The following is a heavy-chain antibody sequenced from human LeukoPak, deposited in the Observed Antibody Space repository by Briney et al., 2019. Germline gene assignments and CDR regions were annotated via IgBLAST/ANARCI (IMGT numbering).Heavy chain of an antibody. Sequence: PSETLSLTCAVYGGSFSGYYWSWIRQPLGKGLEWIGEINHSGSTNYNPSLKSRVTISVDTSKNQFSLKLSSVTAADTAVYYCARSGYYYDSSGYSHWGQGTLVTVSS. CDR3: ARSGYYYDSSGYSH. D-gene: IGHD3-22*01. J-gene: IGHJ4*02. V-gene: IGHV4-34*01. CDR1: GGSFSGYY. CDR2: INHSGST.